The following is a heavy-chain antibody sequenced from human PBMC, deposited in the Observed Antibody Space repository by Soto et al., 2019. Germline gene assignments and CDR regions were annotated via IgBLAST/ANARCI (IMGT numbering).Heavy chain of an antibody. D-gene: IGHD6-6*01. CDR2: ISYDGSNK. J-gene: IGHJ4*02. CDR1: GFTFSSYA. V-gene: IGHV3-30-3*01. CDR3: ARGGGSSSLDY. Sequence: QVQLVESGGGVVQPGRSLRLSCAASGFTFSSYAMHWVRQAPGKGLEWVAVISYDGSNKYYADSVKGRFTISRDNSKNTLYLQMNRLRAEDTAVYYCARGGGSSSLDYWGQGTLVTVSS.